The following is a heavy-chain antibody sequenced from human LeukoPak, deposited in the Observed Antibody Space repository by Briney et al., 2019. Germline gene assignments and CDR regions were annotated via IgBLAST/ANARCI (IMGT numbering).Heavy chain of an antibody. D-gene: IGHD2-2*01. CDR1: GYTFTSYY. Sequence: GASVKVSCKASGYTFTSYYMHWVRQAPGQGLEWMGIINPSGGSTSYAQKFQGRVTMNRDMSTSTVYMELSSLRSEDTAVYYCARGYCSSTSCPPQYYYYMDVWGKGTTVTVSS. CDR2: INPSGGST. CDR3: ARGYCSSTSCPPQYYYYMDV. V-gene: IGHV1-46*01. J-gene: IGHJ6*03.